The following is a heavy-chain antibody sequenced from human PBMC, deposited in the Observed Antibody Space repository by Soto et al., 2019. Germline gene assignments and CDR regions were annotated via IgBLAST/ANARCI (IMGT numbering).Heavy chain of an antibody. CDR1: GDSISSSGYY. V-gene: IGHV4-30-2*05. CDR2: IYHSGST. Sequence: SETLSLTCTVSGDSISSSGYYWAWIRQPPGKGLEWIGNIYHSGSTYYNPSLKSRVTISIDTSKNQFSLKLSSVTAADTAMYFCARGFRGVYFDFWGQGTLDTVSS. CDR3: ARGFRGVYFDF. J-gene: IGHJ4*02. D-gene: IGHD3-10*01.